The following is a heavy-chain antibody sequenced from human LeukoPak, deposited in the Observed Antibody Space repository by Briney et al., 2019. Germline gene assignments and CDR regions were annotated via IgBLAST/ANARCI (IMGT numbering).Heavy chain of an antibody. CDR3: AIPRGGYNYFDAFDI. D-gene: IGHD5-24*01. CDR1: GYSFTSYW. CDR2: IYPGDSDT. J-gene: IGHJ3*02. V-gene: IGHV5-51*01. Sequence: GESLKISCKGSGYSFTSYWIGWVRQMPGKGLEWMGIIYPGDSDTRYSPFFQGQVTISADKSISTAYLQWSSLKASDTAMYYCAIPRGGYNYFDAFDIWGQGTMVTVPS.